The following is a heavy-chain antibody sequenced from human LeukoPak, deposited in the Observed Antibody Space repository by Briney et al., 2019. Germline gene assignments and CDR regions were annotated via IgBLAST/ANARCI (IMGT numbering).Heavy chain of an antibody. CDR2: INHSGST. CDR3: ARLDSSSWLDASDI. CDR1: GGSFSGYY. J-gene: IGHJ3*02. D-gene: IGHD6-13*01. Sequence: SETLSLTCAVYGGSFSGYYWGWIRQPPGKGLEWIGEINHSGSTNYNPSLKSRVTISVDTSKNQFSLKLSSVTAADTAVYYCARLDSSSWLDASDIWGQGTMVTVSS. V-gene: IGHV4-34*01.